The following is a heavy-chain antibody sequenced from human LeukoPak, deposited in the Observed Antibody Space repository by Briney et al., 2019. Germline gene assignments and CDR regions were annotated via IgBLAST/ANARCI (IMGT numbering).Heavy chain of an antibody. Sequence: PSETLSLTCTVSGYSISSGYYWGWIRQTPGKGLERIGSIYHSGKTYYNPSLKSRVTISIDTSKNQFSLKLSSVTAADTAVYYCARDRISVADPPNWFDPWGQGTLVTVSS. CDR1: GYSISSGYY. D-gene: IGHD6-19*01. CDR2: IYHSGKT. CDR3: ARDRISVADPPNWFDP. J-gene: IGHJ5*02. V-gene: IGHV4-38-2*02.